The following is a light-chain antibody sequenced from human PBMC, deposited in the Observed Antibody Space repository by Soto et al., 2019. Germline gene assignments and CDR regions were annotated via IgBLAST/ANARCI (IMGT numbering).Light chain of an antibody. CDR3: ASYASRSTLV. Sequence: QSALTQPASVSGSPGQSITISCTGSSSDVGGYDFVSWYQHHPGKAPRLMIFDVSNRPSALSNRFSGSKSGNTASLTISGLQAEDEGDYYGASYASRSTLVFGTGTKLTVL. V-gene: IGLV2-14*03. CDR2: DVS. J-gene: IGLJ1*01. CDR1: SSDVGGYDF.